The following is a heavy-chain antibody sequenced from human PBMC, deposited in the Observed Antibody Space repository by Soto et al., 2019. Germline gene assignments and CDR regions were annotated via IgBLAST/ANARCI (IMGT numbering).Heavy chain of an antibody. Sequence: GGSLRLSCAASGFTFSSYSMNWVRQAPGKGLEWVSYISSSSSTIYYADSVKGRFTISRDNAKNSLYLQMNSLRDEDTAVYYRATTYTIFGVVKRKHYGMDVWGQGTTVTVSS. CDR1: GFTFSSYS. J-gene: IGHJ6*02. V-gene: IGHV3-48*02. CDR2: ISSSSSTI. CDR3: ATTYTIFGVVKRKHYGMDV. D-gene: IGHD3-3*01.